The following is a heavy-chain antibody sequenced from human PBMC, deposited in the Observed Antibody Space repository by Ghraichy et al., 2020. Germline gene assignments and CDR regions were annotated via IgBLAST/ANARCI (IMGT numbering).Heavy chain of an antibody. J-gene: IGHJ4*02. CDR1: GFHFRRFG. CDR2: ISHDGSRS. V-gene: IGHV3-30*18. Sequence: GGSLRLSCVASGFHFRRFGMFWVRQAPGRGLEWVAFISHDGSRSSYADSVRGRVTVSRDNSKNTLDLQMSSLRVDDTAIYYCAKDLREFDYGDYFESWGQGTLVTVSS. D-gene: IGHD4-17*01. CDR3: AKDLREFDYGDYFES.